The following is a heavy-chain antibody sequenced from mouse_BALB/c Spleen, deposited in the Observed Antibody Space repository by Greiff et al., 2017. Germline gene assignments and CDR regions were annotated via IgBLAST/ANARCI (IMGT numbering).Heavy chain of an antibody. J-gene: IGHJ3*01. CDR2: ISDGGSYT. D-gene: IGHD1-1*01. Sequence: EVQLVESGGGLVKPGGSLKLSCAASGFTFSDYYMYWVRQTPEKRLEWVATISDGGSYTYYPDSVKGRFTISRDNAKNNLYLQMSSLKSEDTAMYYCARDRNYYGSSYGMFAYWGQGTLVTVSA. V-gene: IGHV5-4*02. CDR1: GFTFSDYY. CDR3: ARDRNYYGSSYGMFAY.